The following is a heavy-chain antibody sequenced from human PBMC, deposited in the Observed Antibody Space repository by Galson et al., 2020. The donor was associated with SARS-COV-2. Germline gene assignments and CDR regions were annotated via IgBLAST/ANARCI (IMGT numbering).Heavy chain of an antibody. V-gene: IGHV3-23*01. J-gene: IGHJ6*03. CDR1: GFTFSSYA. D-gene: IGHD2-2*01. CDR3: ARAIAGGRYQLLKSDYYYYMDV. Sequence: GESLKISCAASGFTFSSYAMSWVRQAPGKGLEWVSAISGSGGSTYYADSVKGPFTISRDNSKNTLYLQMNSLRAEDTAVYYCARAIAGGRYQLLKSDYYYYMDVWGKGTTVTVSS. CDR2: ISGSGGST.